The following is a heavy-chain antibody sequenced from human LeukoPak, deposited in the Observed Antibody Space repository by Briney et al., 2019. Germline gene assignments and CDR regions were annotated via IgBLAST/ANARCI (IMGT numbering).Heavy chain of an antibody. CDR3: ASFRSLRWYSLP. J-gene: IGHJ5*02. V-gene: IGHV3-23*01. CDR1: GFTFSCYA. Sequence: GGSLRLSCAASGFTFSCYAMSWVRQAPGKGLEWVSAISGCSGSTYYADSVKGRFTISRDISKNTLYLQMNSLRAEDTAVYYCASFRSLRWYSLPWGQGTLVTVSS. CDR2: ISGCSGST. D-gene: IGHD2-15*01.